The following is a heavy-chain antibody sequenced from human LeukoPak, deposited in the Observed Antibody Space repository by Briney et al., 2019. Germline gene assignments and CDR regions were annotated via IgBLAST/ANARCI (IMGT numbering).Heavy chain of an antibody. CDR2: ISDSGGST. J-gene: IGHJ6*04. V-gene: IGHV3-23*01. Sequence: PGGSLRLSCAASGFTFSNYAMSWVRQAPGKGLEWVSSISDSGGSTHYADSVKGRFTISRDNSKNTLYLQMNSLRAEDTAVYYCAKDLNNNWPVGGMDVWGKGTTVTVSS. CDR3: AKDLNNNWPVGGMDV. D-gene: IGHD1-1*01. CDR1: GFTFSNYA.